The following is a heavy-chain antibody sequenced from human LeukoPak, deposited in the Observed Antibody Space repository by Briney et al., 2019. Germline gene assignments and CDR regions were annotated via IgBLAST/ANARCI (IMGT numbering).Heavy chain of an antibody. D-gene: IGHD3-10*02. Sequence: ASVKVSCKASGYTFTNYDINWVRQTAGQGLEWMGWMNPHSGDTGYAQKFQGRVTMTRNTSITTAYMELSSLTSEDTAVYYCARAPDNYVYWFDPWGQGTLISVSS. CDR2: MNPHSGDT. J-gene: IGHJ5*02. V-gene: IGHV1-8*02. CDR3: ARAPDNYVYWFDP. CDR1: GYTFTNYD.